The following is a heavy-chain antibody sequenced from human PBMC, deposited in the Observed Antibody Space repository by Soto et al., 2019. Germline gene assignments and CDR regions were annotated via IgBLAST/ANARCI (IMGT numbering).Heavy chain of an antibody. J-gene: IGHJ5*02. V-gene: IGHV1-18*01. Sequence: ASVKVSCKASGYTFTSYAMHWVRQAPGQGLEWMGWISAYNGNTNYAQKLQGRVTMTTDTSTSTAYMELRSLRSDDTALYYCPRVKGSGYHNWFDPWGQGTLVTVSS. CDR3: PRVKGSGYHNWFDP. CDR2: ISAYNGNT. CDR1: GYTFTSYA. D-gene: IGHD3-22*01.